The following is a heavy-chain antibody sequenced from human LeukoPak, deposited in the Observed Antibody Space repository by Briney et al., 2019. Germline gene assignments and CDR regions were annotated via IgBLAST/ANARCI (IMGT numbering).Heavy chain of an antibody. V-gene: IGHV3-7*01. J-gene: IGHJ6*04. CDR1: GFTFSSYW. D-gene: IGHD3-3*01. CDR3: TRVEKGFWSGFKMDV. CDR2: IKQDGSEK. Sequence: GGSLRLSCAASGFTFSSYWMNWVRQAPGKGLEWVANIKQDGSEKYYVDSVKGRFTISRDNAKNSLYLQMNSLRVEDTAVYFCTRVEKGFWSGFKMDVWGKGTTVAVSS.